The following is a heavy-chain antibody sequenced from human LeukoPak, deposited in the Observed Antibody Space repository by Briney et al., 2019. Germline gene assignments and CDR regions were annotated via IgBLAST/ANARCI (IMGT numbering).Heavy chain of an antibody. D-gene: IGHD3-10*01. CDR1: GYRFSDYY. V-gene: IGHV1-2*02. CDR2: ISPKTGVT. CDR3: ARDHISGKDDRNFDY. J-gene: IGHJ4*02. Sequence: GASVKVSCKASGYRFSDYYMFWIRQAPGQGLEWVGWISPKTGVTSYAQKFQGRVTVTTDTSISTLYMELHSLTSDDTALYYCARDHISGKDDRNFDYWGQGALVTVSS.